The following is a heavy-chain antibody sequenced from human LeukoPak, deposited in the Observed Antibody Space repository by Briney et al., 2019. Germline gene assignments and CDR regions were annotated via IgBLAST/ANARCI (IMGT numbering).Heavy chain of an antibody. Sequence: SETLSLTCTVSGYSIRSGYYWGWIRQPPGKGLEWIGSIYHSGSTYYNPSLKSRVTISVDTSKNQFSLKLSSVTAADTAVYYCARDLLGVHGEWDLPPWGQGTLVTVSS. V-gene: IGHV4-38-2*02. J-gene: IGHJ5*02. CDR3: ARDLLGVHGEWDLPP. CDR2: IYHSGST. CDR1: GYSIRSGYY. D-gene: IGHD1-26*01.